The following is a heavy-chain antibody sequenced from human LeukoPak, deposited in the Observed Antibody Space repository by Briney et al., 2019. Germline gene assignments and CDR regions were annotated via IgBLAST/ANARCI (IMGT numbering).Heavy chain of an antibody. CDR2: IYYSGST. CDR1: GGSISSSSYY. D-gene: IGHD6-13*01. V-gene: IGHV4-39*01. J-gene: IGHJ4*02. Sequence: SETLSLTCTVSGGSISSSSYYWGWIRQPPGKGLEWIGSIYYSGSTYYNPSLKSRVTISVDTSKNQFSLKLSSVTAADTAVYYCASSCSSCHNFDYWGQGTLVTVSS. CDR3: ASSCSSCHNFDY.